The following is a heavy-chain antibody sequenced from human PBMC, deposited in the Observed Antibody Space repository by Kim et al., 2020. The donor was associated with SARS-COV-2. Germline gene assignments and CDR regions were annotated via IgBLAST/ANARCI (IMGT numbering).Heavy chain of an antibody. CDR3: AKGEGISWIRDYFAY. D-gene: IGHD2-2*01. J-gene: IGHJ4*02. V-gene: IGHV3-30*18. CDR1: GFTFSNYG. CDR2: VSYDGNNK. Sequence: GGSLRLSCVAAGFTFSNYGMHWVRQLPGKGLEWVAVVSYDGNNKYYADSVKGRFTISRDNSKNTLHLQMNSLRPEDTGVYFCAKGEGISWIRDYFAYWGQGTLVTVSS.